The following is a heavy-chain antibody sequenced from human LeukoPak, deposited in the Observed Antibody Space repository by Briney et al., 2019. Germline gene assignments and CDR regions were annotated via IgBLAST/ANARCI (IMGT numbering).Heavy chain of an antibody. CDR1: GYSFTSYW. CDR2: IYPGDSDT. Sequence: GESLKISCKGSGYSFTSYWIGWVRQMPGKGLEWMGIIYPGDSDTRYSPSFQGQVTISADKSISTAYLQWSSLKASDTAMYYCARLQTRYYYYYYVGVWGKGTTVTVSS. V-gene: IGHV5-51*01. CDR3: ARLQTRYYYYYYVGV. J-gene: IGHJ6*03.